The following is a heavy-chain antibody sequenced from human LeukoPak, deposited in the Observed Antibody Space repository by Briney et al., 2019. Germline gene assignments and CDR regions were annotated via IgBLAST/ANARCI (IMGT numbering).Heavy chain of an antibody. V-gene: IGHV1-2*02. CDR1: GYTFTGYY. CDR3: ARQSGGGWFGEQATPSPFDP. J-gene: IGHJ5*02. Sequence: GASVKVSCKASGYTFTGYYMHWVRQAPGQGLEWMGWINPNSGGTNYAQKFQGRVTMTRDTSISTAYMELSRLRSDDTAVYYCARQSGGGWFGEQATPSPFDPWGQGTLVTVSS. CDR2: INPNSGGT. D-gene: IGHD3-10*01.